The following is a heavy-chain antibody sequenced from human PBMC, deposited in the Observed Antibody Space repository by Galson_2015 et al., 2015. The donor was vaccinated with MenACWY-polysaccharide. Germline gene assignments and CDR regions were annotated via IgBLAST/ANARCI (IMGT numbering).Heavy chain of an antibody. D-gene: IGHD3-10*02. V-gene: IGHV3-30*07. CDR3: AREGSRIVFHAFDT. Sequence: VKGRFRVSRDNSKSTLYLEMNNLRAEDTALYYCAREGSRIVFHAFDTWGQGTMVIVSS. J-gene: IGHJ3*02.